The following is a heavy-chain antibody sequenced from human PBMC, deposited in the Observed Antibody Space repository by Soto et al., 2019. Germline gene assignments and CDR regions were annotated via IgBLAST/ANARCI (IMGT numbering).Heavy chain of an antibody. D-gene: IGHD2-2*01. CDR3: ARTYHPQYYSHYGMDV. CDR1: GFSLTANGMC. CDR2: FDWDDDT. V-gene: IGHV2-70*11. Sequence: ESGPTLVNPTQTLTLTCTFSGFSLTANGMCVTWIRQPPGKALEWLARFDWDDDTHYSASLKTRLTISKDTSKNQVVLIMTNMGPVDTATYYCARTYHPQYYSHYGMDVWGQGTTVTVSS. J-gene: IGHJ6*02.